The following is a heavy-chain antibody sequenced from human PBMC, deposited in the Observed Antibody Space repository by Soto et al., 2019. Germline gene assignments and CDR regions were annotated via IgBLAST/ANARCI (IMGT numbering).Heavy chain of an antibody. CDR1: GFTFTSAW. CDR3: TALGPVASRLEF. CDR2: VKSKGAGGTI. V-gene: IGHV3-15*02. J-gene: IGHJ4*02. D-gene: IGHD6-19*01. Sequence: EVQLVESGGALIEPGGSLRLSCAGSGFTFTSAWMSWVRQAPGKGLEWIGRVKSKGAGGTIDYGAPVKGRFTISRADSKNLVYLQMNSPKTEDTAVYYCTALGPVASRLEFWGQGTLVTVSS.